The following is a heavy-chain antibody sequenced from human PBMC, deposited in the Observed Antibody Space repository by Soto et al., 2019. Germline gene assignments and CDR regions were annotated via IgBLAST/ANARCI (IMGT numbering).Heavy chain of an antibody. Sequence: SETLSLTCTVSGASMNSYHWSWIRQPAGKGLEWIGHIHSSGSTNYNPSLKSRVTMSVDTSKNQFSLRLMSLTAADTAVYYCARDQGVAAAGITWFDPWGQGSLVTVS. D-gene: IGHD6-13*01. V-gene: IGHV4-4*07. J-gene: IGHJ5*02. CDR3: ARDQGVAAAGITWFDP. CDR2: IHSSGST. CDR1: GASMNSYH.